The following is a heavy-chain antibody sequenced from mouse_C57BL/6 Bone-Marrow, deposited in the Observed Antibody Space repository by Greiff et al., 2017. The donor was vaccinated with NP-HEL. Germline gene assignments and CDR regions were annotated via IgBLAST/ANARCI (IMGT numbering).Heavy chain of an antibody. CDR3: ARMRVLLRNYFDY. V-gene: IGHV1-50*01. CDR1: GYTFTSYW. J-gene: IGHJ2*01. Sequence: QVQLQQPGAELVKPGASVKLSCKASGYTFTSYWMQWVKQRPGQGLEWIGEIDPSDSYTNYNQKFKGKATLTVDTSSSTAYMQLSSLTSEDSAVYYCARMRVLLRNYFDYWGQGTTLTVSS. D-gene: IGHD1-1*01. CDR2: IDPSDSYT.